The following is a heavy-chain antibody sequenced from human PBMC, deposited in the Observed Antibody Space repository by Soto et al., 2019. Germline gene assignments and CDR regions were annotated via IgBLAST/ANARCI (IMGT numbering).Heavy chain of an antibody. Sequence: PGGSLRLSCTASGFGLSTYAISWVRQAPGKGLEWVSVISANSGNTDYADPVKGRFTISRDKSENTGFLQMNRLRPEDTAVYYCALPSCGGDCYSPFHYWGQGTLVTVSS. V-gene: IGHV3-23*01. D-gene: IGHD2-21*02. CDR3: ALPSCGGDCYSPFHY. J-gene: IGHJ4*02. CDR1: GFGLSTYA. CDR2: ISANSGNT.